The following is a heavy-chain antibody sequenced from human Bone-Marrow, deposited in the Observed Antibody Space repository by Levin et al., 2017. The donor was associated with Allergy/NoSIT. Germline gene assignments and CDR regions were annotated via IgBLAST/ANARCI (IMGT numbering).Heavy chain of an antibody. V-gene: IGHV3-30*18. CDR2: ISYDGSNK. CDR3: AKDNTAMAVDY. CDR1: GFTFSSYG. J-gene: IGHJ4*02. D-gene: IGHD5-18*01. Sequence: GGSLRLSCAASGFTFSSYGMHWVRQAPGKGLEWVAVISYDGSNKYYADSVKGRFTISRDNSKNTLYLQMNSLRAEDTAVYYGAKDNTAMAVDYWGQGTLVTVSS.